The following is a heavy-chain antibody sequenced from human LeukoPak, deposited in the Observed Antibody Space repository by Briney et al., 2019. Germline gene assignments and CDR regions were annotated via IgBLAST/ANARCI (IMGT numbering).Heavy chain of an antibody. CDR2: MTGPADTT. CDR3: AKGAEIDH. CDR1: GFNFNNFA. J-gene: IGHJ4*02. V-gene: IGHV3-23*01. Sequence: GGSLRLSCAASGFNFNNFAMSWVRQAPGKGPEGLSAMTGPADTTYYAESVKGRFTISRNYSKSMVYLQMTSLRVEDTAIYYCAKGAEIDHWGQGTLVTVSS.